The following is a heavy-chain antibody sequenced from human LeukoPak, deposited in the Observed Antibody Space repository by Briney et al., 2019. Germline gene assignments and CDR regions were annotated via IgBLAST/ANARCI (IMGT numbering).Heavy chain of an antibody. V-gene: IGHV3-23*05. CDR3: AKQLGYCSDGSCYFPY. Sequence: GGSLRLSCAVSGFTFSSYAMSWVRQAPGKGLEWVSAIDSSGSYTWYDDSVKGRFTISRDNSKSTLCLQMNSLRAEDTAVYYCAKQLGYCSDGSCYFPYWGQGTLVTVSS. J-gene: IGHJ4*02. CDR1: GFTFSSYA. D-gene: IGHD2-15*01. CDR2: IDSSGSYT.